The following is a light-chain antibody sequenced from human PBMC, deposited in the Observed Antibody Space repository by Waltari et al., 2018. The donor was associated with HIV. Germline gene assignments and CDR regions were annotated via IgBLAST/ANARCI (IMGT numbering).Light chain of an antibody. CDR1: HSVFYRPNNKNY. J-gene: IGKJ1*01. V-gene: IGKV4-1*01. CDR2: WAS. Sequence: DVVMTQSPDSLAVSLGDRATINCKSTHSVFYRPNNKNYIAWYQQRPGQAPKLLISWASARESGVSDRFSGSGSGTNFTLTITSLKTEDVAIYFCQQYLSPPPTFGQGTKVQIK. CDR3: QQYLSPPPT.